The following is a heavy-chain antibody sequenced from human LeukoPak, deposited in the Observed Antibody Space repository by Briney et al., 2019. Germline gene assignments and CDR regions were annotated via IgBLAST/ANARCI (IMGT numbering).Heavy chain of an antibody. CDR1: GFTFSSYS. CDR3: ARDEMVRGLDY. V-gene: IGHV3-21*04. J-gene: IGHJ4*02. D-gene: IGHD3-10*01. Sequence: GGSLRLSCAASGFTFSSYSMNWVRQAPGKGLEWVSSISSSSSYIYYADSVKGRFTISRDNAKNTLYLQMNSLRAEDTAVYYCARDEMVRGLDYWGQGTLVTVSS. CDR2: ISSSSSYI.